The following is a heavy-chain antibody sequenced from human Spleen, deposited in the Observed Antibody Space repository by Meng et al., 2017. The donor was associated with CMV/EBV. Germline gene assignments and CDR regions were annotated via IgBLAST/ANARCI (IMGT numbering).Heavy chain of an antibody. J-gene: IGHJ4*02. CDR2: IYHSGST. CDR3: ASQNNWGSGYY. Sequence: LTCAVSGDTISSSNWWSWGRQPPGKGLEWSGEIYHSGSTNYNPSLKSRVTISVDKSKNQFSLKLSSVTAADTAVYYCASQNNWGSGYYWGQGTLVTVSS. CDR1: GDTISSSNW. V-gene: IGHV4-4*02. D-gene: IGHD7-27*01.